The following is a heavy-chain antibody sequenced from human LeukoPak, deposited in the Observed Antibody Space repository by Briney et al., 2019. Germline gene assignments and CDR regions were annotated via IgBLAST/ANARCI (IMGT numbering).Heavy chain of an antibody. CDR1: GGSFSGYY. CDR3: ARLYGSGSYYNY. Sequence: SETLSLTCTVYGGSFSGYYWSWIRQPPGKGLEWIGEINHSGSTNYNPSLKSRVTISVDTSKNQFSLKLSSVTAADAAVYYCARLYGSGSYYNYWGQGTLVTVSS. J-gene: IGHJ4*02. D-gene: IGHD3-10*01. V-gene: IGHV4-34*01. CDR2: INHSGST.